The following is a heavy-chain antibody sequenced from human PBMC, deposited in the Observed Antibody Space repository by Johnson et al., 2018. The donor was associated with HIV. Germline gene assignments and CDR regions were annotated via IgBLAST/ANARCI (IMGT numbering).Heavy chain of an antibody. V-gene: IGHV3-30*02. CDR2: IRYDGSNT. CDR1: GFTFSSYD. J-gene: IGHJ3*02. D-gene: IGHD3-10*01. CDR3: ATELLRTEHDAFDI. Sequence: QMLLVESGGGVVQPGGSLRLSCAASGFTFSSYDMHWVRQAPGKGLEWVTFIRYDGSNTYYADSVKGRFTISRDNSKNTLYLQMNSMRAEDTAVYYWATELLRTEHDAFDIWGQGTMVTVSS.